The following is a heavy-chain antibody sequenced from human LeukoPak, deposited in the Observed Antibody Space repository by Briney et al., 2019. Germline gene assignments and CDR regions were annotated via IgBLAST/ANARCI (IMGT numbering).Heavy chain of an antibody. CDR1: GFTFSSYG. CDR3: ARDLVDCGGDCNNFRE. V-gene: IGHV3-30*03. D-gene: IGHD2-21*01. J-gene: IGHJ4*02. CDR2: ISYDGSNK. Sequence: GRSLRLSCAASGFTFSSYGMHWVRQAPGKGLEWVAVISYDGSNKYYADSVKGRFTISRDNSRNTLYLQMDSLRLGDTAMYYCARDLVDCGGDCNNFREGGQGTLVTVSS.